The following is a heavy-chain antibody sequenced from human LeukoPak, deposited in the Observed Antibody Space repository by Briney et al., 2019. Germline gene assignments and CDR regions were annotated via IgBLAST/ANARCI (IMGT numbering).Heavy chain of an antibody. V-gene: IGHV3-64*01. CDR3: ARSVYYGDYFTDAFDI. D-gene: IGHD4-17*01. CDR1: GFTFSSYA. J-gene: IGHJ3*02. Sequence: QPGGSLRLSCAASGFTFSSYAIDWVRQAPGKGLEYVSAISSNGGSTYYANSVKGRFTISRDNSKNTLYLQMGSLRAEDMAVYYCARSVYYGDYFTDAFDIWGQGTMVTVSS. CDR2: ISSNGGST.